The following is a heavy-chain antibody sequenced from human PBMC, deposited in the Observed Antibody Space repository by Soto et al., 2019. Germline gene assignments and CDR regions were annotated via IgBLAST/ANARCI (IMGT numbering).Heavy chain of an antibody. J-gene: IGHJ4*02. D-gene: IGHD3-3*01. CDR3: ARGGDFWSGYYRYYFDY. Sequence: PSETLSFTCAVYGGSFSGYYWSWIRQPQGKGLEWIGEINHSGSTNYNPPLKSRVTISVDTSKNQFSLKLSSVTAADTAVYYCARGGDFWSGYYRYYFDYWGQGTLVT. CDR1: GGSFSGYY. V-gene: IGHV4-34*01. CDR2: INHSGST.